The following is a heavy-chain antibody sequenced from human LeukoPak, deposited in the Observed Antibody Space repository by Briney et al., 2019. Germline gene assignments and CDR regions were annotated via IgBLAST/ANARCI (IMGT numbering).Heavy chain of an antibody. CDR2: ISWNSGSI. J-gene: IGHJ4*02. V-gene: IGHV3-9*01. D-gene: IGHD3-22*01. Sequence: GGSLRLSCAASGFTFDDYAMHWVRQAPGKGLEWVSGISWNSGSIGYADSVKGRFTISRDNAKNSLYLQMNSLRAEDTALYYCAKGPSYGSSGYFDYWGQGTLVTVSS. CDR1: GFTFDDYA. CDR3: AKGPSYGSSGYFDY.